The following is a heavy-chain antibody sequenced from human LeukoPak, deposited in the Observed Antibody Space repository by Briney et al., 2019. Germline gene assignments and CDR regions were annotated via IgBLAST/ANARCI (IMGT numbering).Heavy chain of an antibody. CDR2: ISSSGGVT. CDR1: GFTFSSFG. D-gene: IGHD3-22*01. Sequence: PGGSLRLSCAASGFTFSSFGMNWVRQAPGKGLEWVSGISSSGGVTYYADFVKGRFTISRDNSKNTLYLQMNSLRAEDTAVYYCARALDYHDSSAYKFWGQGTLVTASS. J-gene: IGHJ4*02. CDR3: ARALDYHDSSAYKF. V-gene: IGHV3-23*01.